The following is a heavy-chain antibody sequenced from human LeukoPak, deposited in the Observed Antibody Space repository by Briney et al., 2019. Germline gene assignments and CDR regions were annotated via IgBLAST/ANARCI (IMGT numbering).Heavy chain of an antibody. J-gene: IGHJ4*02. D-gene: IGHD2-2*01. CDR2: IIPIFGTA. Sequence: SVKVSCKASGGTFSSYAISWVRQAPGQGLEWMGGIIPIFGTANYAQKFQGRVTITADESTSTAYMELSSLRSEDTAVYYCASCYDGSTSCHFDYWGQGTLVTVSS. CDR3: ASCYDGSTSCHFDY. V-gene: IGHV1-69*13. CDR1: GGTFSSYA.